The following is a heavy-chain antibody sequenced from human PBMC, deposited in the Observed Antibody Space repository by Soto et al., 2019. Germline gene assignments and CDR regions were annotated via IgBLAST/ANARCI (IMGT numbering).Heavy chain of an antibody. CDR1: GYTFTGYY. V-gene: IGHV1-2*04. Sequence: QVQLVQSGAEVTKPGASVKVSCKASGYTFTGYYMHWVRQAPGQGLEWMGWINPNSGGTNYAQKFQGWVTMTRDTAISTAYMELSRLRSDDTAVYYCARSVAGTDDAFEIWGQGTMVTVSS. D-gene: IGHD6-19*01. J-gene: IGHJ3*02. CDR2: INPNSGGT. CDR3: ARSVAGTDDAFEI.